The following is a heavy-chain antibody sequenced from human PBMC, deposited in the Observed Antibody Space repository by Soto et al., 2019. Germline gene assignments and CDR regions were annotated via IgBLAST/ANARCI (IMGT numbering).Heavy chain of an antibody. V-gene: IGHV4-30-4*01. CDR1: GGSISSGDYY. CDR2: IYYSGTT. CDR3: AREAGFIAGAGTDYGMDV. Sequence: QVQLQESGPGLVKPSQTLSLTCTVSGGSISSGDYYWSWIRQPPGKGLEWIGYIYYSGTTYYNPSLESRVTISVDTSKNQVSLRQSSVTAAGTAVYYCAREAGFIAGAGTDYGMDVWGQGTTVTVSS. D-gene: IGHD6-13*01. J-gene: IGHJ6*02.